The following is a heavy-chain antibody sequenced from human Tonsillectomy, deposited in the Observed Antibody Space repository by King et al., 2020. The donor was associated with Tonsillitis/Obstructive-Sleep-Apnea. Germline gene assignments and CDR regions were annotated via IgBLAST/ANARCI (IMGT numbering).Heavy chain of an antibody. D-gene: IGHD2-2*01. V-gene: IGHV3-23*04. CDR2: ISGSGGST. CDR1: GFTFTSYA. CDR3: AKDFVPTAPPYYSYDMDV. J-gene: IGHJ6*03. Sequence: QLVQSGGGLVQPGGSLRLSCAASGFTFTSYAMSWVRQAPGKGLEWVSAISGSGGSTYYADSVKGRFTISRDNSKNTLYLQMNSLRAEDTAVYSCAKDFVPTAPPYYSYDMDVWGKGTTGTVSS.